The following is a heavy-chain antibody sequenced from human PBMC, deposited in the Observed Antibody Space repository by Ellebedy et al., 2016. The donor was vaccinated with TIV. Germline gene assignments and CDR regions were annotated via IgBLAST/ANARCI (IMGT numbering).Heavy chain of an antibody. Sequence: GESLKISXAASGFTFMNYPMNWVRQAPGKGLVWVSRINSDGSSTSYADSVKGRFTISRDNAKNTLYLQMNSLRAEDTAVYYCARTYRADYWGQGTLVTVSS. D-gene: IGHD1-14*01. V-gene: IGHV3-74*01. CDR3: ARTYRADY. CDR2: INSDGSST. J-gene: IGHJ4*02. CDR1: GFTFMNYP.